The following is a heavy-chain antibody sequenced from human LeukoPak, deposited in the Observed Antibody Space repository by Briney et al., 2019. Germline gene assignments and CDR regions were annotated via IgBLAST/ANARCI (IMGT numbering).Heavy chain of an antibody. Sequence: SVKVSCKASGGTFSSYAISWVRQAPGQGLEWMGGIIPIFGTANYAQKLKGRVTMTTDTSTSTAYMELRSLRSDDTAVYYCARVRWVGSSGYYSYYYGMDVWGQGTTVTVSS. D-gene: IGHD3-22*01. V-gene: IGHV1-69*05. CDR3: ARVRWVGSSGYYSYYYGMDV. CDR2: IIPIFGTA. CDR1: GGTFSSYA. J-gene: IGHJ6*02.